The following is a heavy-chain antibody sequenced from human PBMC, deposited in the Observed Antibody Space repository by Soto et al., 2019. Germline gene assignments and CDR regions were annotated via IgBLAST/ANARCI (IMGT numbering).Heavy chain of an antibody. CDR3: TRPQVGDYYGMDV. D-gene: IGHD2-15*01. CDR1: GFTFSGSA. J-gene: IGHJ6*02. CDR2: IRSKANSYAT. V-gene: IGHV3-73*01. Sequence: GVSLRLSCAASGFTFSGSAMHWVRQASGKGLEWVGRIRSKANSYATAYAASVKGRFTISRDDSKNTAYLQMNSLKTEDTAVYYCTRPQVGDYYGMDVWGQGTTVTVSS.